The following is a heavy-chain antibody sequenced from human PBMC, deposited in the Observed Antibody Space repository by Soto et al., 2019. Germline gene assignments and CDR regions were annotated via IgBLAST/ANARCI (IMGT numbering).Heavy chain of an antibody. J-gene: IGHJ4*02. Sequence: PSGTLAITCTVSGASXRSKVYYGAWIRQPPGKGLEWIGYIYYSEITNYNPSLKSRVTISVDTSKNQFSLKLSSVTAADSAVYYCAKNWNWGSLVHWGQGTLVTVSS. CDR2: IYYSEIT. CDR3: AKNWNWGSLVH. V-gene: IGHV4-61*08. D-gene: IGHD7-27*01. CDR1: GASXRSKVYY.